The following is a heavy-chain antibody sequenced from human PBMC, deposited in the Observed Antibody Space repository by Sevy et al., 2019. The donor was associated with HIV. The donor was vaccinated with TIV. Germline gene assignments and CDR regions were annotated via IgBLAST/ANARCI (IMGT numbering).Heavy chain of an antibody. D-gene: IGHD2-15*01. CDR2: INPNTGGT. V-gene: IGHV1-2*02. Sequence: ASVKVSCKASGYTFTDYYMHWVRQAPGQGLEWMGWINPNTGGTNYAQKFQGRVTLTRDTSITTAYMELGRLRSDDTAFYYCARDERKASGMGYFDNWGQGTLVTVSS. CDR1: GYTFTDYY. CDR3: ARDERKASGMGYFDN. J-gene: IGHJ4*02.